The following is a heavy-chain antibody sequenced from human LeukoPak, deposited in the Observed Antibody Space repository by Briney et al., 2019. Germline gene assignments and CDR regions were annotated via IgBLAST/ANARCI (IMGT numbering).Heavy chain of an antibody. D-gene: IGHD3-22*01. CDR2: ISYDGSHK. Sequence: PGGSLRLSCEAAGFNFSNFGMHWVRQAPGKGLEWVAVISYDGSHKYYADSVKSRFTISRDNSVNTLHLQMNSLRPDDTAVYYCAKSPAYYTSSDFDYFDSWGQGTVVTVSS. CDR3: AKSPAYYTSSDFDYFDS. J-gene: IGHJ4*02. V-gene: IGHV3-30*18. CDR1: GFNFSNFG.